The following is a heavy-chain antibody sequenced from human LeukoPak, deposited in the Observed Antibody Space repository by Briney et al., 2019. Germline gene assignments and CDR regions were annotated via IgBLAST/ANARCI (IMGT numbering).Heavy chain of an antibody. CDR2: INEDGSDK. CDR3: ATWSNAWEFDY. V-gene: IGHV3-7*05. CDR1: GFTFRNSW. D-gene: IGHD1-26*01. Sequence: GGSLRLSCAASGFTFRNSWMTWVRQAPGKGLEWVAHINEDGSDKYYVDSVTGRFSISRDNTKNSLYLQMSSLRAEDTAVYYCATWSNAWEFDYWGQGTLVPVSS. J-gene: IGHJ4*02.